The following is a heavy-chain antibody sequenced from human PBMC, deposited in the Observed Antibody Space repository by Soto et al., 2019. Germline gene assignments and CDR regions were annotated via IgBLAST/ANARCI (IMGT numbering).Heavy chain of an antibody. CDR3: ATLQYAARSPSDY. V-gene: IGHV5-51*01. Sequence: PAESLKVSCQASGYSFSNHWIGWVRQMPRKGLEWMGIIYAGDSDTRYSPSFQGQVTFSVDKSINTAYLQWSRLKASDTAIYYCATLQYAARSPSDYWVQGTRVAVSS. CDR2: IYAGDSDT. J-gene: IGHJ4*02. D-gene: IGHD6-6*01. CDR1: GYSFSNHW.